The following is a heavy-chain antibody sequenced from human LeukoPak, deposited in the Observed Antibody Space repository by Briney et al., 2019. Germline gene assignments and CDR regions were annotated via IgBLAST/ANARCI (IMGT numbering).Heavy chain of an antibody. CDR2: IHHGGST. J-gene: IGHJ4*02. D-gene: IGHD3-3*01. Sequence: SETHSLTCAVSGDSINREIWWHWVRQPPGKGLEWIGEIHHGGSTYYKPSLRSRVTISMDKSRNHFSLEMNSVTAADTAVYYCAREIPVFFASTLDSWGKGILVTSSS. CDR3: AREIPVFFASTLDS. V-gene: IGHV4-4*02. CDR1: GDSINREIW.